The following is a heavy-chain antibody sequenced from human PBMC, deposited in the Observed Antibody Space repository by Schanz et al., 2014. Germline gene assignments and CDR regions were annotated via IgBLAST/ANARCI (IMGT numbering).Heavy chain of an antibody. CDR3: ARSGSSNWYFFDY. D-gene: IGHD6-13*01. J-gene: IGHJ4*02. Sequence: QVQLVQSGPEVKKPGSSVKVSCQAFGDTFSKYNIMWVRQVPGQGLEWMGRIIPVLAIADYAQKFQGRVTITRDTLASTAYMEVSSLRSEDTAVYYCARSGSSNWYFFDYWGQGTLVTVSS. CDR2: IIPVLAIA. V-gene: IGHV1-69*02. CDR1: GDTFSKYN.